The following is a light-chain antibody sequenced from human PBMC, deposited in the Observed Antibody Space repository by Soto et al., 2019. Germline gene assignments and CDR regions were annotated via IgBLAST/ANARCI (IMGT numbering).Light chain of an antibody. CDR1: RSVSSY. V-gene: IGKV3-11*01. CDR3: QQRSNWPSIS. Sequence: VTQSPGAVSLTPGERATLSCRASRSVSSYLAWYQQKPGQAHRRLIYDASNRATGIPARFSGSGSGTDFALTISSLEPEDSAVYYCQQRSNWPSISSGQRGRPEI. CDR2: DAS. J-gene: IGKJ5*01.